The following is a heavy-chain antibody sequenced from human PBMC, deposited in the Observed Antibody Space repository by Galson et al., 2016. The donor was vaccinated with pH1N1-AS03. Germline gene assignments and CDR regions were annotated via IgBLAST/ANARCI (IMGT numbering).Heavy chain of an antibody. Sequence: CAISGDSVSSHSAAWNWIRQSPSRGLEWLGRTYYRSKWYNDYAVSVKSRITINPDTSKDQFSLQLNSVHPEDTAVYYCARGHYSSSFYWFDPWGQGTLVTVSS. CDR3: ARGHYSSSFYWFDP. D-gene: IGHD6-6*01. CDR2: TYYRSKWYN. CDR1: GDSVSSHSAA. V-gene: IGHV6-1*01. J-gene: IGHJ5*02.